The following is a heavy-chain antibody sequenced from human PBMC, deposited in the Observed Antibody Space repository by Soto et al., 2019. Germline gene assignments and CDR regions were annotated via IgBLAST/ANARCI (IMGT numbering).Heavy chain of an antibody. CDR3: ARRGDGYNYYYGMDV. CDR2: IDPSDSYT. J-gene: IGHJ6*04. Sequence: PGESLKISCKGSGYSFTSYWISWVRQMPGKGLEWMGRIDPSDSYTNYSPSFQGHVTISADKSISTAYLQWSSLKASDTAMYYCARRGDGYNYYYGMDVWGKGTKVTVSS. D-gene: IGHD5-12*01. V-gene: IGHV5-10-1*01. CDR1: GYSFTSYW.